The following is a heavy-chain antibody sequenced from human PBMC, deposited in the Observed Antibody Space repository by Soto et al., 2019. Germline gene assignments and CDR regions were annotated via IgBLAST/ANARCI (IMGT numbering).Heavy chain of an antibody. CDR1: GYSFTSYW. CDR3: ARHKRIAAAGTYYYYGMDV. V-gene: IGHV5-10-1*01. D-gene: IGHD6-13*01. Sequence: PGESLKISCKGSGYSFTSYWISWVRQMPGKGLEWMGRIDPSDSYTNYSPSFQGHVTISADKSISTAYLQWSSLKASDTAMYYCARHKRIAAAGTYYYYGMDVWGQGTTVTVSS. CDR2: IDPSDSYT. J-gene: IGHJ6*02.